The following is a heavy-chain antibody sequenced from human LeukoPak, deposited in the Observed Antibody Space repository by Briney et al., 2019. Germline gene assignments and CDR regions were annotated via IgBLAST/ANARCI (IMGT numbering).Heavy chain of an antibody. CDR3: ARGDPGTFDY. Sequence: SETLSLTCTVSGVSISSYYWSWIRQPPGKGLEWIGYIYYSGSTNYNPSLKSRVTISVDTSKNQFSLKLSSVTAADTAVYYCARGDPGTFDYWGQGTLVTVSS. J-gene: IGHJ4*02. CDR2: IYYSGST. CDR1: GVSISSYY. D-gene: IGHD1-1*01. V-gene: IGHV4-59*01.